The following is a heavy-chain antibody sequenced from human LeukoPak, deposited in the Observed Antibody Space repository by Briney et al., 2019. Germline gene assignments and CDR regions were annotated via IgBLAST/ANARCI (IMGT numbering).Heavy chain of an antibody. D-gene: IGHD6-13*01. CDR1: GFTFSSYA. CDR2: ISGSGGST. CDR3: AKAGRTAEAGTHNDY. Sequence: GGSLRLSCAASGFTFSSYAMSWVRQAPGKGLEWVSAISGSGGSTYYADSVKGRFTISRDNSKNTLYLQMNSLRAEATAVYYCAKAGRTAEAGTHNDYWGQGTLVTVSS. J-gene: IGHJ4*02. V-gene: IGHV3-23*01.